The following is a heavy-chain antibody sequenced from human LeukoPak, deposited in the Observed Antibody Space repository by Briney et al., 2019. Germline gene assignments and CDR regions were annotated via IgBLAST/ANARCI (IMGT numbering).Heavy chain of an antibody. D-gene: IGHD1-26*01. CDR2: ISSSGSTI. CDR3: ARDGSSGSYVY. Sequence: GGSLRLSCAASGFTFSDYYMSWIRQAPRKGLEWVSYISSSGSTIYYADSVKGRFTISRDNAKNPLYLQMNSLRAEDTAVYYCARDGSSGSYVYWGQGTLVTVSS. J-gene: IGHJ4*02. CDR1: GFTFSDYY. V-gene: IGHV3-11*04.